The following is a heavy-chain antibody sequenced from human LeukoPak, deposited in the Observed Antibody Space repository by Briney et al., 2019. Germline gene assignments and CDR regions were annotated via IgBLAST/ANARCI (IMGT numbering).Heavy chain of an antibody. V-gene: IGHV3-23*01. D-gene: IGHD1-26*01. CDR2: ISGSGGST. CDR1: GFTFSSSA. CDR3: AKDLENSGSYPYFDY. J-gene: IGHJ4*02. Sequence: GGSLRLSCAASGFTFSSSAMSWVRQAPGKGLEWVSAISGSGGSTYYADSVKGRFTISRDNSKNTLYLQMNSLRAEDTAVYYCAKDLENSGSYPYFDYWGQGTLVTVSS.